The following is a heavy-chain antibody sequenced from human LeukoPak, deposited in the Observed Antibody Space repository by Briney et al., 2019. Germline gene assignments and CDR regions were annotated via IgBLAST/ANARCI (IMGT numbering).Heavy chain of an antibody. D-gene: IGHD3-10*01. CDR2: ISAYNGNT. CDR1: GYTFTIYG. J-gene: IGHJ6*02. CDR3: ARGGVVRGVINYYYGMDV. V-gene: IGHV1-18*01. Sequence: GASVKVSCKASGYTFTIYGISWVRQAPGQGLEWMGWISAYNGNTNYAQKLQGRVTMTTDTSTSTAYMELRSLRSDDTAVYYCARGGVVRGVINYYYGMDVWGQGTTVTVPS.